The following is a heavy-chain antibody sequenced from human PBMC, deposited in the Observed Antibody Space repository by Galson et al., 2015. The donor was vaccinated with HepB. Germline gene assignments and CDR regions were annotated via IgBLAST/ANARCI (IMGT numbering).Heavy chain of an antibody. D-gene: IGHD2-2*01. Sequence: SLRLSCAASGFTFSSYAMSWVRQAPGKGLEWVSAISGSGGSTYYADSVKGRFTISRDNSKNTLYLQMNSLRAEDTAVYYCAKAGGGIVVVPAALAFDIWGQGTMVTVSS. J-gene: IGHJ3*02. CDR1: GFTFSSYA. CDR3: AKAGGGIVVVPAALAFDI. V-gene: IGHV3-23*01. CDR2: ISGSGGST.